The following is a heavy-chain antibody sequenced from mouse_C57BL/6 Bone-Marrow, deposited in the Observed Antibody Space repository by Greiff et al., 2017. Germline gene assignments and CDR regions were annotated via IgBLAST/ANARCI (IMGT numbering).Heavy chain of an antibody. J-gene: IGHJ4*01. V-gene: IGHV1-84*01. CDR3: ARSLYGSLMDY. Sequence: QVQLKQSGPELVKPGASVKISCKASGYTFTDYYITWVKQRPGQGLEWIGWIYPGSGNTKYNEKFKGKATLTVDTSSSTAYMQLSSLTSEDSAVYCCARSLYGSLMDYWGQGTSVTVSS. D-gene: IGHD1-1*01. CDR2: IYPGSGNT. CDR1: GYTFTDYY.